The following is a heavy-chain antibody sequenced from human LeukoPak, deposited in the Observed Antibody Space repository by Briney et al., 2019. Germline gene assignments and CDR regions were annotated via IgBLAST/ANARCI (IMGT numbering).Heavy chain of an antibody. CDR2: ISAYNGNT. CDR3: ARMGPAIEYGDHGGFDY. D-gene: IGHD4-17*01. J-gene: IGHJ4*02. Sequence: GASVKVSCKASGYTFTSYGISWVRQAPGQGLEWMGWISAYNGNTNYAQKLQGRVTMTTDTSTSTAYLELRSLGSEAKDVYYCARMGPAIEYGDHGGFDYWGQGTLVTVSS. CDR1: GYTFTSYG. V-gene: IGHV1-18*01.